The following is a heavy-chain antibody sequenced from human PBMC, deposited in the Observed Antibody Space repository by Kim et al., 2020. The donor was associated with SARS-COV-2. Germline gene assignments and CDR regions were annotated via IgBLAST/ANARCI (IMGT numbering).Heavy chain of an antibody. J-gene: IGHJ5*01. Sequence: YADSVEGRFTISRDNSTNALFLQMNSLRAEDTAMYYCAKGGMTTPIDHDSWGQGTLVTVSS. CDR3: AKGGMTTPIDHDS. V-gene: IGHV3-30*02.